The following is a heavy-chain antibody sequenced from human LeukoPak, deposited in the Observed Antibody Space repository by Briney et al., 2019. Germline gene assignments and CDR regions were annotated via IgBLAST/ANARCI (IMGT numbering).Heavy chain of an antibody. CDR3: ARGHGSGYTNYFDP. Sequence: ASVKVSCKTSGYTFTDFSIHWVRQAPGQGLEWMGIINPTGGSAGFAQKFQGRVTMTRDMSTSTFYMELSSLRSEDTAVYYCARGHGSGYTNYFDPWGQGTLSPSPQ. V-gene: IGHV1-46*01. J-gene: IGHJ5*02. D-gene: IGHD3-10*01. CDR1: GYTFTDFS. CDR2: INPTGGSA.